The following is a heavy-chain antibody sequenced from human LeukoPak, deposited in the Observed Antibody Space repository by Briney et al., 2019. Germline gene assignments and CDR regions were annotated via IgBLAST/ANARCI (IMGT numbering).Heavy chain of an antibody. CDR3: ARAPDTLSSSSRAYYYYYMDV. V-gene: IGHV3-21*01. Sequence: GGSLRLSCAASGFTFSSYSMNWVRQAPGKGLEWVSSISSSSSYIYYADSVKGRFTISRDNAKNSLYLQMNSLRAEDTAVYYCARAPDTLSSSSRAYYYYYMDVWGKGTTVTVSS. CDR2: ISSSSSYI. J-gene: IGHJ6*03. CDR1: GFTFSSYS. D-gene: IGHD6-6*01.